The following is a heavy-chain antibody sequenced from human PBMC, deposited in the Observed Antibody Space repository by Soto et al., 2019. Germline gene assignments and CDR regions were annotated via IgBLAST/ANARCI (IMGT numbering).Heavy chain of an antibody. D-gene: IGHD6-19*01. V-gene: IGHV3-7*03. J-gene: IGHJ6*02. Sequence: EVQLVESGGGLVQPGGSLRLSCAASGFTFSSYWMSWVRQAPGKGLEWVANIKQDGSEKYYVDSVKGRFTISRDNAKNSLYLQMNSLRAEDTAVYYCARDIAVAVTYYYYYGMDVWGQGTTVTVSS. CDR3: ARDIAVAVTYYYYYGMDV. CDR2: IKQDGSEK. CDR1: GFTFSSYW.